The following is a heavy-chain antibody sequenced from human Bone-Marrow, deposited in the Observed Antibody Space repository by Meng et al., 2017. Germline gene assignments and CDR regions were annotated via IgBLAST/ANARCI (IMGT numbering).Heavy chain of an antibody. CDR1: GFTFSSYA. J-gene: IGHJ4*02. Sequence: GESLKISCAVSGFTFSSYAMHWARQAPGKGLEWVSFISYDGVAKSYAGSMKGRFTISRDNSKNTLYLQMNSLRAEDTAVYYCARVQSNYYDRTGYYPRWFDYWGQGTLVTVSS. CDR2: ISYDGVAK. D-gene: IGHD3-22*01. CDR3: ARVQSNYYDRTGYYPRWFDY. V-gene: IGHV3-30*01.